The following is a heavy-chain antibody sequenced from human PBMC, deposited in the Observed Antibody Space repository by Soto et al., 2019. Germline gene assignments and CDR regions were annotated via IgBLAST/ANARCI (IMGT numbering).Heavy chain of an antibody. CDR1: GYSFTGYV. J-gene: IGHJ4*02. V-gene: IGHV1-3*04. CDR3: AREEPDGYTRWDY. CDR2: IHIAKDNI. D-gene: IGHD5-18*01. Sequence: QVQLVQSGAEVKKTGASVKVACNAFGYSFTGYVIYWVRQAPGHRLEWMGWIHIAKDNIKYSQKFQGRVTFTKDISASTAYMELSNLRPEDPAVYYCAREEPDGYTRWDYWGQGTLVTV.